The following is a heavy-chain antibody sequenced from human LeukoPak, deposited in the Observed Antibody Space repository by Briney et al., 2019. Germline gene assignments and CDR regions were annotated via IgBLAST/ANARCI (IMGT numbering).Heavy chain of an antibody. J-gene: IGHJ4*02. CDR3: ARGPDGGSYRDY. D-gene: IGHD1-26*01. CDR2: ISSSSSYI. CDR1: GSTFSSYS. Sequence: PGGSLRLSCAASGSTFSSYSMNWVRQAPGKGLEWVSSISSSSSYIYYADSVKGRFTISRDNAKNSLYLQMNSLRAEDTAVYYCARGPDGGSYRDYWGQGTLVTVSS. V-gene: IGHV3-21*01.